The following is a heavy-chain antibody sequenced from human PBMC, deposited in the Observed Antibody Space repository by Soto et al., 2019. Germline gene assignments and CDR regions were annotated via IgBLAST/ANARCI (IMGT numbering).Heavy chain of an antibody. Sequence: SVKVSCKASGGTFSSYAISWVRQAPGQGLEWMGGIIPIFGTANYAQKFQGRVTITADKSTSTAYMELSSLRSEDTAVYYCARDVVFGKYYFDYWGQGTLVTVSS. CDR3: ARDVVFGKYYFDY. D-gene: IGHD3-3*01. J-gene: IGHJ4*02. V-gene: IGHV1-69*06. CDR1: GGTFSSYA. CDR2: IIPIFGTA.